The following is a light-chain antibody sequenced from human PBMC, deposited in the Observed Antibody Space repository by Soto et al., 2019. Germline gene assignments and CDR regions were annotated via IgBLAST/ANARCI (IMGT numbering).Light chain of an antibody. CDR3: SSYAGSSNLV. CDR2: EVS. Sequence: QSALTQPPSASGSPGQSVTLSCTGTSCDVGGYDYVSWYQQHPGKAPKLLIYEVSKRPSGVPDRFSGSKSGNSAPLTVAGLQADAEADYRCSSYAGSSNLVFGGGTKVTVL. J-gene: IGLJ2*01. V-gene: IGLV2-8*01. CDR1: SCDVGGYDY.